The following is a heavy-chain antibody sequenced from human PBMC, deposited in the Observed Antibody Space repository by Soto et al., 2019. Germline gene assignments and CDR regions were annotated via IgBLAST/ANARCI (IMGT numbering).Heavy chain of an antibody. V-gene: IGHV3-23*01. CDR2: ISGGGVNT. CDR3: AKDIAPNHYDSSGETFEV. D-gene: IGHD3-22*01. J-gene: IGHJ3*01. Sequence: EVQLLESGGGLVQPGGSLRLSCVASGFTFSNYAMNWVRQAPGKGLEWISAISGGGVNTYYADSVKGRISVSRDNSKSTLFLHMASLRAADTAVYYCAKDIAPNHYDSSGETFEVWGQGTKVTVSS. CDR1: GFTFSNYA.